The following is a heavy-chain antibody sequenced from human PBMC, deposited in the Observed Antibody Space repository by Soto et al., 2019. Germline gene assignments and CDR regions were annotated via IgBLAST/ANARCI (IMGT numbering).Heavy chain of an antibody. J-gene: IGHJ4*02. Sequence: QVQLQQSGPGLVKPSQTLSLTCAISGDSVSSNSAAWNWIRQSPSRGLEWLGRTYYRSKWYNDYAVSVKSRITINPDTSKNQFSLQLNSVTPEDTAVYYCARAFWSGYYTGLGVMYFDYWGQGTLVTVSS. D-gene: IGHD3-3*01. CDR1: GDSVSSNSAA. V-gene: IGHV6-1*01. CDR2: TYYRSKWYN. CDR3: ARAFWSGYYTGLGVMYFDY.